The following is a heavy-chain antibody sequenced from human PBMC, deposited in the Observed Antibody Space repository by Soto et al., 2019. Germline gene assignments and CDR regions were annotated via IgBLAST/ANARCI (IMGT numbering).Heavy chain of an antibody. V-gene: IGHV1-69*13. CDR3: ARGYNWNNDAFDI. CDR1: GGTFSSYA. CDR2: IIPIFGTA. Sequence: SVKVSCKASGGTFSSYAISWVRRAPGQGLEWMGGIIPIFGTANYAQKFQGRVTITADESTSTAYMELSSLRSEDTAVYYCARGYNWNNDAFDIWGQGTMVTVSS. D-gene: IGHD1-1*01. J-gene: IGHJ3*02.